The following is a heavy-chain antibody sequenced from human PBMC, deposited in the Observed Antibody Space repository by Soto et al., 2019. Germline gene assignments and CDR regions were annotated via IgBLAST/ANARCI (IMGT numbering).Heavy chain of an antibody. CDR3: AKQYISSWYFDY. V-gene: IGHV3-23*01. CDR2: ISDSARRT. J-gene: IGHJ4*02. Sequence: GGSLRLSCAASGFTFSSYAMSWVRQAPGKGLEWVSAISDSARRTYFADSVKGRFTISRDNSKNTLYLQMNSLRAEDTAIYYCAKQYISSWYFDYWGQGTLVTVSS. D-gene: IGHD2-15*01. CDR1: GFTFSSYA.